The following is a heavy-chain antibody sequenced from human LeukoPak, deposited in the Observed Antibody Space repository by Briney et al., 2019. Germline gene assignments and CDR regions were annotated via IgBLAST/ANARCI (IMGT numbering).Heavy chain of an antibody. CDR2: IYTSGST. CDR3: ARERTDTSMDY. V-gene: IGHV4-61*02. Sequence: PSQTLSLTCTVSSGSISSGSYYWTWIRQPAGKGLEWIGRIYTSGSTNHNPSLKSRVTISLDTSKNQFSLELISVTAADTAVYFCARERTDTSMDYWGQGTLVTVSS. J-gene: IGHJ4*02. D-gene: IGHD5-18*01. CDR1: SGSISSGSYY.